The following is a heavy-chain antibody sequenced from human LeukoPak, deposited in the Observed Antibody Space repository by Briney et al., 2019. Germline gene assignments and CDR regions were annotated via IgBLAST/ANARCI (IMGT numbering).Heavy chain of an antibody. CDR3: AREVTPYY. J-gene: IGHJ4*02. V-gene: IGHV3-7*01. D-gene: IGHD4-23*01. CDR2: IKQDGSET. Sequence: GGSLRLSCAASGFTFSSYSMNWVRQAPGKGLEWVANIKQDGSETYYVDSVKGRFTISRDDAKNSLYLQMNSLRAEDTAVYYCAREVTPYYWGQGTLVTVSS. CDR1: GFTFSSYS.